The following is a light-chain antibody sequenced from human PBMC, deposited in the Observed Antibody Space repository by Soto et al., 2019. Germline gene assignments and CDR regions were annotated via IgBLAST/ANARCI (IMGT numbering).Light chain of an antibody. J-gene: IGKJ4*01. Sequence: DIQLTQSPSFLSASFGDRVTITCRASQGIGSYLAWYQQKPGKAPRLLIYAASTLQSGVPSRFSGSGSDTDFTLTISSLQPEDFATYYCQQLNNYPLTFGGGTKLEIK. CDR2: AAS. CDR3: QQLNNYPLT. V-gene: IGKV1-9*01. CDR1: QGIGSY.